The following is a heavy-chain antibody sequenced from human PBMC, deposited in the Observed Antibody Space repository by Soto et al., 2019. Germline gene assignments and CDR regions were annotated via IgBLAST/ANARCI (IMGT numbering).Heavy chain of an antibody. D-gene: IGHD2-15*01. CDR3: ARQTTIVAPYYVDY. Sequence: PSETLSLTCTVSGGSISSGLYYWNWIRQHPGKGLEWIGYISYSGSTYYNPSLKSRVTISVDTSKNQFSLRLSSVTAADTAVYYCARQTTIVAPYYVDYWGQGTLVTVSS. CDR1: GGSISSGLYY. CDR2: ISYSGST. J-gene: IGHJ4*02. V-gene: IGHV4-31*03.